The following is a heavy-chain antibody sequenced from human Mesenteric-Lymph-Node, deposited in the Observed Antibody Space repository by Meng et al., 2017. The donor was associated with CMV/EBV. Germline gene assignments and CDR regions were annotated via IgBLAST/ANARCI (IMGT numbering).Heavy chain of an antibody. J-gene: IGHJ4*02. CDR3: ATSPGEKWLVYLDY. D-gene: IGHD6-19*01. CDR2: ISWNSGSI. CDR1: GFTFDDYA. V-gene: IGHV3-9*01. Sequence: GGSLRLSCAASGFTFDDYAMHWVRQAPGKGLEWVSGISWNSGSIGYADSVKGRFTISRDNARNELYLQMNTLGADDTAMYYCATSPGEKWLVYLDYWGRGTLVTVSS.